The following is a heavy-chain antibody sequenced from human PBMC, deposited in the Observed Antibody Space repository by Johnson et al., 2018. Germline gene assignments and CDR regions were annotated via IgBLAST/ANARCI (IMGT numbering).Heavy chain of an antibody. CDR2: IWYDGSNK. J-gene: IGHJ3*02. D-gene: IGHD3-10*01. V-gene: IGHV3-33*01. CDR1: GFTFSSYG. Sequence: QVQLVESGGGVVQPGRSLRLSCAASGFTFSSYGMHWVRQAPGKGLEWVAVIWYDGSNKYYADSVKGRFTISRDNSKNTLYLQMNSLRAEDTAVYYWACHLGFGSDAFDIWGQGTMVTVSS. CDR3: ACHLGFGSDAFDI.